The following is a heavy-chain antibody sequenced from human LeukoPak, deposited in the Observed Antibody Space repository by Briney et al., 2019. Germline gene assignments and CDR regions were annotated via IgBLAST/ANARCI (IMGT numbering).Heavy chain of an antibody. CDR3: ARDPVGYCSSSSCYTGGDFDY. CDR2: ISAYNGNT. CDR1: GYTFRSYG. Sequence: ASVKASCKASGYTFRSYGISWVRQAPGQGLEWMGWISAYNGNTNYAQNLQGRVTMTTDTSTSTAYMELRSLRSDDTAVYYCARDPVGYCSSSSCYTGGDFDYWGQGTLVTVSS. J-gene: IGHJ4*02. D-gene: IGHD2-2*02. V-gene: IGHV1-18*04.